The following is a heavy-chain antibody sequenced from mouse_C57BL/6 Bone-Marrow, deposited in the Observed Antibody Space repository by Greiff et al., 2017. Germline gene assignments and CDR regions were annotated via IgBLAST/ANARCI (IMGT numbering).Heavy chain of an antibody. CDR1: GFNIKDDY. J-gene: IGHJ2*01. CDR3: TVFYYDYSYYFDY. V-gene: IGHV14-4*01. CDR2: IDPENGDT. D-gene: IGHD2-4*01. Sequence: VQLQQSGAELVRPGASVKLSCTASGFNIKDDYMHWVKQRPEQGLEWIGWIDPENGDTEDASKFQGKATITADTSSNTAYLQLSSLTSEDTAVYYCTVFYYDYSYYFDYWGQGTTLTVSS.